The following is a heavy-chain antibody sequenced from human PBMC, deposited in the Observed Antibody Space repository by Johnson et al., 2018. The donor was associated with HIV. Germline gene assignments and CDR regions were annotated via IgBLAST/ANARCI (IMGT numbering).Heavy chain of an antibody. CDR3: ARDPSATYAFDI. J-gene: IGHJ3*02. CDR2: ISYDGSNK. Sequence: QVQLVESGGGVVQPGRSLRLSCAASGFSFSTYAMHWVRQAPGKGLEWVALISYDGSNKYYADSVKGRFTISRDNSKNTLYLQMNSLRAEDTAVYYCARDPSATYAFDIWGQGTMVTVSS. CDR1: GFSFSTYA. V-gene: IGHV3-30*14.